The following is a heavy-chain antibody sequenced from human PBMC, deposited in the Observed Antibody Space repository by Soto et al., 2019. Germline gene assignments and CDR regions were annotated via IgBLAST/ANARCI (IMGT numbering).Heavy chain of an antibody. Sequence: QVQLVQSGDDVRKPGASVKVSCKASGYIFVNYGIAWVLQAPGQGLEWMGWISPYSGNTHYASKVQGRLTMTTDTYTSSAYVDLGNLTSDDKAVYYCAMVANYVTPTPQDVWGQGTTVTVSS. CDR1: GYIFVNYG. D-gene: IGHD3-16*01. V-gene: IGHV1-18*01. CDR2: ISPYSGNT. J-gene: IGHJ6*02. CDR3: AMVANYVTPTPQDV.